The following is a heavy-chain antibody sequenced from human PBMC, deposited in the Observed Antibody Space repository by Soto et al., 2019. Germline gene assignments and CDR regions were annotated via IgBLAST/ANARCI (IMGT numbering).Heavy chain of an antibody. V-gene: IGHV1-69*13. J-gene: IGHJ6*02. CDR1: GGTFSSYA. CDR3: ARAPGYGCSGGSCYSFPIRYSYGMDV. CDR2: IIPIFGTA. Sequence: SVKVSCKASGGTFSSYAISWVRQAPGQGREWMGGIIPIFGTANYAQKFQGRVTITADESTSTAYMELSSLRSEDTAVYYCARAPGYGCSGGSCYSFPIRYSYGMDVWGQGXTVTVSS. D-gene: IGHD2-15*01.